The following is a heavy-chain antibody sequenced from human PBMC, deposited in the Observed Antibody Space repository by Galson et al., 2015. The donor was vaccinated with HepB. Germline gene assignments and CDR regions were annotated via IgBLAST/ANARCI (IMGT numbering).Heavy chain of an antibody. J-gene: IGHJ3*01. V-gene: IGHV3-23*01. CDR2: ISGSGAGT. D-gene: IGHD3-10*01. CDR1: GFTFTNFA. Sequence: SLRLSCAASGFTFTNFAMNWVRQAPGKGLEWFSGISGSGAGTYYADSVKGRFTISRDNSKNTLYLQMSSLRAEDTAIYYCAKDSLRDYFGSGTLWAFDVWGQGTMVTVSS. CDR3: AKDSLRDYFGSGTLWAFDV.